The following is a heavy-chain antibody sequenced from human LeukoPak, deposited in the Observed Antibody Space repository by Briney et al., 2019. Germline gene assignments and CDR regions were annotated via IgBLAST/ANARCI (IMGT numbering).Heavy chain of an antibody. CDR1: GGSISNYY. Sequence: SETLSLTCTVSGGSISNYYWSWIRQPPGKGLEWIAYINYSGSTNYNPSLKSRVTISVDTSKNHLSLTLSSVTAADTAVYYCTRGSIAYYYMDVWGKGTTVTISS. J-gene: IGHJ6*03. CDR3: TRGSIAYYYMDV. CDR2: INYSGST. D-gene: IGHD3-22*01. V-gene: IGHV4-59*01.